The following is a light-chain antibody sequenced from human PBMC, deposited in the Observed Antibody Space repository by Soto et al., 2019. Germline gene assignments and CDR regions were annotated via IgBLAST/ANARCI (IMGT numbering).Light chain of an antibody. CDR1: SIDVGNYNL. Sequence: QSVLTQPACVSRSTAQSISISCTGSSIDVGNYNLDSWYQQYPGNAPKLMIYEGDKRPSGVSHRFFGSKSGNTASLTISGLQAEDEADYYCCSFALRSTLIFGGGTKLTVL. J-gene: IGLJ2*01. CDR3: CSFALRSTLI. V-gene: IGLV2-23*01. CDR2: EGD.